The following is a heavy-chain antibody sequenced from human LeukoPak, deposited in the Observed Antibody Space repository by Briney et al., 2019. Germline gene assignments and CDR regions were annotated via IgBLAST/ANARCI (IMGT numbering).Heavy chain of an antibody. V-gene: IGHV4-61*08. J-gene: IGHJ3*02. CDR3: AGDPAERSGSYI. CDR1: GFSLNNTGVG. D-gene: IGHD3-10*01. CDR2: IRYSGST. Sequence: SGPTLVKSAQTLTLTFSFSGFSLNNTGVGVGWIRQPPGKGLEWIGYIRYSGSTKYNPSLKSRVTISVDTYKNQFSLKLSSVTTADTAVYYCAGDPAERSGSYIWGQGTMVTVSS.